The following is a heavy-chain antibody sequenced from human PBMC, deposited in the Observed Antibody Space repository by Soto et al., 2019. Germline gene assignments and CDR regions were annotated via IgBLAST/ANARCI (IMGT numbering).Heavy chain of an antibody. J-gene: IGHJ4*02. CDR2: ISGSGGST. Sequence: EVQLLESGGGLVQPGGSLRLSCAASGFTFSSYAMSWVRQAPGKGLEWVSAISGSGGSTYYADSVKGRFTISRDNSKNSLYLQMNSLRAEDTAVYYCAKDGPRYFDWLLSDYFDYWGQGTLVTVSS. CDR1: GFTFSSYA. V-gene: IGHV3-23*01. CDR3: AKDGPRYFDWLLSDYFDY. D-gene: IGHD3-9*01.